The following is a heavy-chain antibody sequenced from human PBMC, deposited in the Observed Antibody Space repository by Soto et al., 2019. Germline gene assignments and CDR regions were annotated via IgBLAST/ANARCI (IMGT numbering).Heavy chain of an antibody. CDR3: ARGGGYSYGYAFDY. Sequence: SETLSLTCAVYGVTFIGYYWSWIRQPPGKGLEWIGEINHSGSTNYNPSLKSRVTISVDTSKNQFSLKLSSVTAADTAVYYCARGGGYSYGYAFDYWGQGTLVTVSS. CDR1: GVTFIGYY. V-gene: IGHV4-34*01. CDR2: INHSGST. J-gene: IGHJ4*02. D-gene: IGHD5-18*01.